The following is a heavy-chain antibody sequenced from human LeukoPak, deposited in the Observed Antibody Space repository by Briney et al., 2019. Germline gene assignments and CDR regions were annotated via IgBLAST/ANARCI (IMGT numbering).Heavy chain of an antibody. CDR2: ISGSGGST. CDR3: ANYYDSSGYYLGYFDY. Sequence: GGSLRLSCAASGFTFSSYAMSWVGQAPGKGLEWVSAISGSGGSTYYADSVKGRFTISRDNSKNTLYLQMNSLRAEDTAVYYCANYYDSSGYYLGYFDYWGQGTLVTVSS. D-gene: IGHD3-22*01. J-gene: IGHJ4*02. V-gene: IGHV3-23*01. CDR1: GFTFSSYA.